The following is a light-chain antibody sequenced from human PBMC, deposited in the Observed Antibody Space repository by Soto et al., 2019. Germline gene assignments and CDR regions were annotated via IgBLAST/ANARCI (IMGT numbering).Light chain of an antibody. V-gene: IGKV1-39*01. CDR1: QSISSY. CDR2: AAS. CDR3: QQSYSTPRG. Sequence: DIQISHSPSSLSASVGDRVTITCRASQSISSYLNWYQQKPGKAPKLLIYAASSLQSGVPSRFSGSGSGTDFTLTISSLQPEDFATYYCQQSYSTPRGFGQGTKVDIK. J-gene: IGKJ1*01.